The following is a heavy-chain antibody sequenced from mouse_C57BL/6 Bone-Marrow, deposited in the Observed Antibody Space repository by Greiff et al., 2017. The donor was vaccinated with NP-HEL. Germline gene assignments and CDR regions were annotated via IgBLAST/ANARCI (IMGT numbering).Heavy chain of an antibody. Sequence: QVQLKQSGAELVRPGTSVKMSCKASGYTFTNYWIGWAKQRPGHGLEWIGDIYPGGGYTNYNEKFKGKATLTADKSSSTAYMQFSSLTSEDSAIYYCARSGWPYFDYWGQGTTLTVSS. CDR2: IYPGGGYT. CDR3: ARSGWPYFDY. CDR1: GYTFTNYW. D-gene: IGHD2-3*01. J-gene: IGHJ2*01. V-gene: IGHV1-63*01.